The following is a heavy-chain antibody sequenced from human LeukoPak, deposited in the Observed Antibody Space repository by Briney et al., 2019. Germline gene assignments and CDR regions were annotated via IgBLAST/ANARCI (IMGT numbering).Heavy chain of an antibody. Sequence: SETLSLTCTDPGGSICSSSYYWGCIRQPPGKGLEWLGWIYDSGSTYYNPSLKSRVTISVDTYKNQFSLKLSSVTAADTAVYYCARLWTVAGTSWGQGTLVTVSS. V-gene: IGHV4-39*01. CDR3: ARLWTVAGTS. CDR2: IYDSGST. D-gene: IGHD6-19*01. J-gene: IGHJ5*02. CDR1: GGSICSSSYY.